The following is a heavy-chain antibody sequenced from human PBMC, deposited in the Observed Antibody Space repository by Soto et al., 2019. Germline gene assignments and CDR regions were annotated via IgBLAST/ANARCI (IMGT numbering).Heavy chain of an antibody. CDR1: GFSLSTSGVG. D-gene: IGHD5-12*01. V-gene: IGHV2-5*01. J-gene: IGHJ4*02. Sequence: SGPTPVNPTHTLTLTCTFSGFSLSTSGVGVGWFRQPPGKALEWLALIYWNDDKRYSPSLKSRLTITKDTSKNQVVLTITNMDPVDTATYYLAHSASGSGYDWDYFGSWGKGTRGTVSS. CDR3: AHSASGSGYDWDYFGS. CDR2: IYWNDDK.